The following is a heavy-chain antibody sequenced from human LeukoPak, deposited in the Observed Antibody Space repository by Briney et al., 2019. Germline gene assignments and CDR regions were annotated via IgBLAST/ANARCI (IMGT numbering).Heavy chain of an antibody. CDR3: ARGHYGDEYYYHYYYMDV. J-gene: IGHJ6*03. V-gene: IGHV4-34*01. Sequence: SETLSLTCAVYGGSFSGYYWNWIRQPPGKGLEWIGEVNHSGSTNYNPSLKGRVTISVDTSKNRFSLKLNSVTAADTAVYYCARGHYGDEYYYHYYYMDVWGQGTTVTVSS. CDR2: VNHSGST. D-gene: IGHD4-17*01. CDR1: GGSFSGYY.